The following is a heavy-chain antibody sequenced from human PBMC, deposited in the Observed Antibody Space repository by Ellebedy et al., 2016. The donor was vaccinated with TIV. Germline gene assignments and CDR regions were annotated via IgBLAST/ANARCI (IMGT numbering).Heavy chain of an antibody. Sequence: PGGSLRLSCAATGFSFRSYWMSWVRQAPGKGLEWVANIYQDGSVQYYLDSLKGRFTISRDNAINSLFLQMTSLRAGDTAVYYCARRGSYGDYAVQVNSWFDRWGRGTLVTVSS. CDR1: GFSFRSYW. D-gene: IGHD4-17*01. CDR2: IYQDGSVQ. J-gene: IGHJ5*02. V-gene: IGHV3-7*01. CDR3: ARRGSYGDYAVQVNSWFDR.